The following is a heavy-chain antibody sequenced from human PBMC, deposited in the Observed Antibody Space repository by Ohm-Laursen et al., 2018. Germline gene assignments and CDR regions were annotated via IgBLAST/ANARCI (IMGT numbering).Heavy chain of an antibody. CDR3: ARDERGYCSGGSCFVGYYYGMDV. Sequence: GSSVKVSCKASGYTFTSYGISWVRQAPGQGLEWMGWISAYNGNTNYAQKLQGRVTMTTDTSTSTAYMELRSLRSDDTAVYYCARDERGYCSGGSCFVGYYYGMDVWGQGTTVTVSS. V-gene: IGHV1-18*01. CDR1: GYTFTSYG. CDR2: ISAYNGNT. J-gene: IGHJ6*02. D-gene: IGHD2-15*01.